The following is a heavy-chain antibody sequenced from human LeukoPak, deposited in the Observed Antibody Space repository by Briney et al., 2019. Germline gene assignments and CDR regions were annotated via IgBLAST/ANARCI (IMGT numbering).Heavy chain of an antibody. Sequence: GGSLRLSCAASGFTFSSYAMSWVRQAPGKGLEWVSAISGSGGSTYYADSVKGRFTISGDNSKNTLYLQMNSLRAEDTAVYYCAKGSIAVAGYAAFDYWGQGTLVTVSS. V-gene: IGHV3-23*01. CDR1: GFTFSSYA. D-gene: IGHD6-19*01. J-gene: IGHJ4*02. CDR2: ISGSGGST. CDR3: AKGSIAVAGYAAFDY.